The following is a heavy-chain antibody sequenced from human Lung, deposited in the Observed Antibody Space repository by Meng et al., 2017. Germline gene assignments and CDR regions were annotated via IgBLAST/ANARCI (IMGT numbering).Heavy chain of an antibody. D-gene: IGHD4-11*01. CDR3: ARGPTTMAHDFDY. CDR2: INHSGST. CDR1: GGSFSDYY. Sequence: VKLHPWVAGLLKPSETLSLPCVVSGGSFSDYYWSWIRQPPGKGLEWIGEINHSGSTNYNPSLESRATISVDTSQNNLSLKLSSVTAADSAVYYCARGPTTMAHDFDYWGQGTLVTVSS. V-gene: IGHV4-34*01. J-gene: IGHJ4*02.